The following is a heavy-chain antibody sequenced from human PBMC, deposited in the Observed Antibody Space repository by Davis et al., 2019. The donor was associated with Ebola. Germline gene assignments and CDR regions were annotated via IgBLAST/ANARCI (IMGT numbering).Heavy chain of an antibody. J-gene: IGHJ4*02. CDR3: ALGGWEQAFEY. CDR2: ITSSGGST. Sequence: GGSLRLSCAASGFTFSSYAMTWARQVPGKGLEWVSAITSSGGSTYYGDSVKGRFTISRDNPENTTYLQMNSLRVEDTAVYYCALGGWEQAFEYWGQGALVTVSS. D-gene: IGHD1-26*01. CDR1: GFTFSSYA. V-gene: IGHV3-23*01.